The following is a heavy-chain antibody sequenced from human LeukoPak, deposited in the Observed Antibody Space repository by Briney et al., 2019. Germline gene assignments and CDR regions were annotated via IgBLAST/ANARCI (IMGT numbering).Heavy chain of an antibody. V-gene: IGHV3-7*03. CDR2: IRQDEDTK. Sequence: GGSLRLSCAASGFPFNAYWMTWVRQAPGKGLEWVANIRQDEDTKYYVDSVKGRFTISRDNAMNSLYLQMNSLRAEDTAIYYCARSLPYGTTWYGRSDFWGQGTLVTVSS. CDR3: ARSLPYGTTWYGRSDF. D-gene: IGHD6-13*01. CDR1: GFPFNAYW. J-gene: IGHJ4*02.